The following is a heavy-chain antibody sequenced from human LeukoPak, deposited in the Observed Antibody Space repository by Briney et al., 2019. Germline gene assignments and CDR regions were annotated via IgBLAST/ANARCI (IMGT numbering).Heavy chain of an antibody. D-gene: IGHD3-3*01. CDR2: ISGSGARS. CDR3: AKLPGITIFGVAKFDP. Sequence: PGGSLRLSCAASGFTFNNFAMNWVRQAPGRGLEWVSRISGSGARSHYADSVKGRLTISRDNSKKTLYLQMRSLRAEDTAVYYCAKLPGITIFGVAKFDPWGQGTLVTVSS. J-gene: IGHJ5*02. V-gene: IGHV3-23*01. CDR1: GFTFNNFA.